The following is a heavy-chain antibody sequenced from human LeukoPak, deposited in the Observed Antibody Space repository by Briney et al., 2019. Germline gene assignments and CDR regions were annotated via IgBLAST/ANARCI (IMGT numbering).Heavy chain of an antibody. CDR3: AQSSYNYGLPHN. Sequence: PGGSLRLSCAASGFTFSSYGMHWVRQAPGKGLEWVSVISAGGGSTYYADSVKGRFTISRDNSKNTLYLQMNSLRAEDTAVYYCAQSSYNYGLPHNWGQGTLVTVSS. J-gene: IGHJ4*02. CDR1: GFTFSSYG. V-gene: IGHV3-23*01. CDR2: ISAGGGST. D-gene: IGHD5-18*01.